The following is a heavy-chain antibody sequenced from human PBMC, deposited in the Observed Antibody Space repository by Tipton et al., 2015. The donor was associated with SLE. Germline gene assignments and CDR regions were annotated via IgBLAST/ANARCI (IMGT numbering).Heavy chain of an antibody. Sequence: SLRLSCAASGFTFSSYAMHWVRQAPGKALEWVAVISFDGTNKYYADSVKGRSTISRDNSKNTLYLQMNSLRAEDTAVYHCARAFSHDSSSPIGAYYMDVWGKGTTVTVSS. CDR3: ARAFSHDSSSPIGAYYMDV. CDR2: ISFDGTNK. D-gene: IGHD3-22*01. V-gene: IGHV3-30*04. J-gene: IGHJ6*03. CDR1: GFTFSSYA.